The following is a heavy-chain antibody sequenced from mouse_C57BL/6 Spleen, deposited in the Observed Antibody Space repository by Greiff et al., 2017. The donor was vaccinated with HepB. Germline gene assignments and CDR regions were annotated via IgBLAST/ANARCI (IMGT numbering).Heavy chain of an antibody. V-gene: IGHV1-85*01. J-gene: IGHJ4*01. Sequence: VQLQQSGPELVKPGASVKLSCKASGYTFTSYDINWVKQRPGQGLEWIGWIYPRDGSTKYNEKFKGKATLTVATSSSTAYMELHSLTSEDSAVYFCARRGYDPYYAMDYWGQGTSVTVSS. CDR3: ARRGYDPYYAMDY. CDR1: GYTFTSYD. CDR2: IYPRDGST. D-gene: IGHD2-2*01.